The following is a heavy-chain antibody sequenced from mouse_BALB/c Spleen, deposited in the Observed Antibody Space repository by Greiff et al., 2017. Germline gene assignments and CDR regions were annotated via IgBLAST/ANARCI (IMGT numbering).Heavy chain of an antibody. D-gene: IGHD2-14*01. CDR3: ARGAYYRYDGAMDY. CDR2: ISDGGSFI. Sequence: EVQVVESGGGLVKPGGSLKLSCAASGFTFSDYYMYWVRQTPEKRLEWVATISDGGSFIYSPDSVKGRFTISSDNAKNNLYLQMSSLKSEDTAMYYCARGAYYRYDGAMDYWGQGTSVTVSS. CDR1: GFTFSDYY. V-gene: IGHV5-4*02. J-gene: IGHJ4*01.